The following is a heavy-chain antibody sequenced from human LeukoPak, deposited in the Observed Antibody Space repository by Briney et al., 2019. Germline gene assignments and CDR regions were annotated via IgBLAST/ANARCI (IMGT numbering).Heavy chain of an antibody. CDR2: FDPEDGET. D-gene: IGHD3-10*01. Sequence: ASVKASCKVSGYTLTVLSMHWVRQAPGQGLEWMGGFDPEDGETIYAQKFQGRVTMTEDTSTDTAYMELSSLRSEDTAVYYCATDFGFPWGQGTLVTVSS. V-gene: IGHV1-24*01. J-gene: IGHJ5*02. CDR1: GYTLTVLS. CDR3: ATDFGFP.